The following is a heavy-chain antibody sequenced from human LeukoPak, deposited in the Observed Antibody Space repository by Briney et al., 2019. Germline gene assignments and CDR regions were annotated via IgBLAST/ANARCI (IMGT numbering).Heavy chain of an antibody. V-gene: IGHV4-34*01. CDR3: ARGRCSGGSCYSDY. CDR1: GGSFSGYY. Sequence: PSETLSLTCAVDGGSFSGYYWSWIRQPPGKGLEWIGGINHCGSTNYYPSTKSRVTISVDKSKKQFSLQLITVTAAHATVCYCARGRCSGGSCYSDYWGQGTLVSVSS. D-gene: IGHD2-15*01. J-gene: IGHJ4*02. CDR2: INHCGST.